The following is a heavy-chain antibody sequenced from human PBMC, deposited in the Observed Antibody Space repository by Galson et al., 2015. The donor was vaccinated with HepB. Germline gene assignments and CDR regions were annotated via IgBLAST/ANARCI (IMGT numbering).Heavy chain of an antibody. D-gene: IGHD3-22*01. CDR2: ISSSSSTI. Sequence: SLRLSCAASGFTFSSYSMNWVRQAPGKGLEWVSYISSSSSTIYYADSVKGRFTISRDNAKNSLYLQMNSLRDEDTAVCYCARDAYYDSSGYICWGQGTLVTVSS. J-gene: IGHJ4*02. CDR1: GFTFSSYS. V-gene: IGHV3-48*02. CDR3: ARDAYYDSSGYIC.